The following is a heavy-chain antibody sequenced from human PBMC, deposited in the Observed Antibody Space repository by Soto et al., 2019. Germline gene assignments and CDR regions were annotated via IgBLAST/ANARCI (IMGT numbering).Heavy chain of an antibody. CDR2: TCRDMAAT. J-gene: IGHJ4*02. CDR3: VRCTSAWSGMDY. D-gene: IGHD3-3*01. CDR1: GFTFRTDC. Sequence: GGSLILSCAASGFTFRTDCMHWVRQAPGTGLLWVSRTCRDMAATNYADSVKGRFTISREDDKNTLYLQMNSLRVEDAAMYYCVRCTSAWSGMDYWGQGTLVTVSS. V-gene: IGHV3-74*01.